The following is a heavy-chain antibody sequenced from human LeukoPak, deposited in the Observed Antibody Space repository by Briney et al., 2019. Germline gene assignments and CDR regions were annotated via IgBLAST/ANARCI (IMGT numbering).Heavy chain of an antibody. CDR3: VREDNAFDI. Sequence: GGSLRLSCAASGFTFSGHTMHWVRQAPGKGLEWVALILSDGAAEYCTDSAKGRFTISRDNSKNTLYLQIDSLGTEDTAVYYCVREDNAFDIWGQGTIVTVSS. J-gene: IGHJ3*02. CDR1: GFTFSGHT. CDR2: ILSDGAAE. V-gene: IGHV3-30-3*01.